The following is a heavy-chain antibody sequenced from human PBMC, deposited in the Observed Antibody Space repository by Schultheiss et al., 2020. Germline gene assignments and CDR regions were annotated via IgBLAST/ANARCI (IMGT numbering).Heavy chain of an antibody. Sequence: GGSLRLSCAASGFTFSSYAMHWVRQAPGKGLEWVAVISYDGSNKYYADSVKGRFTISRDNSKNTLYLQMNSLRAEDTGVYYCSRRGNDVLTVDYWGQGTLVTVSS. D-gene: IGHD3-9*01. CDR2: ISYDGSNK. J-gene: IGHJ4*02. V-gene: IGHV3-30-3*01. CDR3: SRRGNDVLTVDY. CDR1: GFTFSSYA.